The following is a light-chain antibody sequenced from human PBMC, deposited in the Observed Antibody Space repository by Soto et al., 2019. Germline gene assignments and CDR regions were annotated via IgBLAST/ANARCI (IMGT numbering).Light chain of an antibody. CDR1: QGISAL. J-gene: IGKJ4*01. V-gene: IGKV1-12*01. CDR2: TSS. CDR3: QQANSFPLT. Sequence: DIQMTQSPSSVFASVGDRVTITCRASQGISALLAWYQQKPGKAPNLLIHTSSNLQSGVPSRFSGSGSGTDFTLTISSLQPEDFATYYCQQANSFPLTFGGGTKVEIK.